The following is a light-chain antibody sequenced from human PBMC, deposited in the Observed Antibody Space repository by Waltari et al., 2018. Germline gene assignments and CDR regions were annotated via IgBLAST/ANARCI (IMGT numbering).Light chain of an antibody. V-gene: IGLV3-19*01. Sequence: SSELTQDPAVSVALGQTVRITCQGDSLRSYYATWYQQKPGQAPVLVIFGQNKRPSVIPDRFSGSSSRNTASLTITGAQAEDEADYYCNCRDRSGFRHVFGTGTKVTVL. J-gene: IGLJ1*01. CDR2: GQN. CDR3: NCRDRSGFRHV. CDR1: SLRSYY.